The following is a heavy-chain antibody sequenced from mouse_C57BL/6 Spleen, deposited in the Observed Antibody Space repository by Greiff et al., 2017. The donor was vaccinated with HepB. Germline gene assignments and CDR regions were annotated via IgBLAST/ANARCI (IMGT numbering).Heavy chain of an antibody. CDR2: INPNNGGT. V-gene: IGHV1-18*01. D-gene: IGHD2-5*01. CDR3: ARGSLYYSNYLYAMDY. Sequence: EVQVVESGPELVKPGASVKIPCKASGYTFTDYNMDWVKQSHGKSLEWIGDINPNNGGTIYNQKFKGKATLTVDKSSSTAYMELRSLTSEDTAVYYCARGSLYYSNYLYAMDYWGQGTSVTVSS. J-gene: IGHJ4*01. CDR1: GYTFTDYN.